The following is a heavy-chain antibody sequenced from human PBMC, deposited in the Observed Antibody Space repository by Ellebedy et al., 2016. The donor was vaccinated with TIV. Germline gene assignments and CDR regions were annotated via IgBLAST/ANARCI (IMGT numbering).Heavy chain of an antibody. CDR2: IYYTGST. V-gene: IGHV4-39*07. CDR1: GGSISSSSYY. CDR3: ARGRNARYFGSGNFDY. Sequence: MPSETLSLTCTVSGGSISSSSYYWGWIRQPPGKGLAWIGSIYYTGSTFYNPSLKIRVTISVHTSKNQFSLKVTSVTAADTALYYCARGRNARYFGSGNFDYWGQGTLVTVSS. D-gene: IGHD3-10*01. J-gene: IGHJ4*02.